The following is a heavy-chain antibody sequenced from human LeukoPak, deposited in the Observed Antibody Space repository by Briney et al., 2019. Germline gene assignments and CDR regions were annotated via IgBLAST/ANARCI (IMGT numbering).Heavy chain of an antibody. CDR3: ARAPYDSGGYYDYYFDY. V-gene: IGHV4-59*08. J-gene: IGHJ4*02. Sequence: SEALSLTCTVSGGSISSYYWSWIRQPPGKGLEWIGYIYYSGSTNYNPSLKSRVTISVDTSKNQFSLKLSSVTAADTAVYYCARAPYDSGGYYDYYFDYWGQGTLVTVSS. CDR2: IYYSGST. CDR1: GGSISSYY. D-gene: IGHD3-22*01.